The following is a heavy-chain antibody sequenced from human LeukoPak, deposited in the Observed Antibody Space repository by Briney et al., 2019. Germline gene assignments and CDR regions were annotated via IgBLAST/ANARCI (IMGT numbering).Heavy chain of an antibody. D-gene: IGHD5-12*01. J-gene: IGHJ4*02. CDR1: GGSISSSSYY. CDR3: ARVGYLYCFDY. Sequence: SETLSLTCTVSGGSISSSSYYWSWIRQPPGKGLGWIGYIYYSGSTNYNPSLKSRVTISVDTSKNQFSLKLSSVTAADTAVYYCARVGYLYCFDYWGQGTLVTVSS. CDR2: IYYSGST. V-gene: IGHV4-61*01.